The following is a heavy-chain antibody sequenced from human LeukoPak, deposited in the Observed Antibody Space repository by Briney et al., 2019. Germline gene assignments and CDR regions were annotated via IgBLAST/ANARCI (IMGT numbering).Heavy chain of an antibody. V-gene: IGHV4-59*01. D-gene: IGHD6-6*01. Sequence: SETLSLTCTVSGGSISSYYWSWIRQPPGKGLEWIGYIYYSGSTNYDPSLKSRVTISVDTSKNQFSLKLSSVTAADTAVYYCARLSIAALSSPDYWGQGTLVTVSS. CDR2: IYYSGST. CDR1: GGSISSYY. CDR3: ARLSIAALSSPDY. J-gene: IGHJ4*02.